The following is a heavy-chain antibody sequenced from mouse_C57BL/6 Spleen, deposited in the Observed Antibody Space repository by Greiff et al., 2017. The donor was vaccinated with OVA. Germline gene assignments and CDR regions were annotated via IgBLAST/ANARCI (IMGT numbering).Heavy chain of an antibody. CDR2: IDPSDSET. V-gene: IGHV1-52*01. D-gene: IGHD1-1*01. CDR1: GYTFTSYW. J-gene: IGHJ2*01. Sequence: QVQLQQPGAELVRPGSSVKLSCKASGYTFTSYWMHWVKQRPIQGLEWIGNIDPSDSETHYNQKFKDKATLTVDKSSSTAYMQLSSLTSEDSAVYYCARSTVVATENYIDYWGQGTTLTVSS. CDR3: ARSTVVATENYIDY.